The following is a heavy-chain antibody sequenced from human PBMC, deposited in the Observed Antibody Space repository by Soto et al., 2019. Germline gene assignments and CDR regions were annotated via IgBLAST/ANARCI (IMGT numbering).Heavy chain of an antibody. CDR3: AREGNDRHFFFDS. D-gene: IGHD3-3*02. V-gene: IGHV4-4*07. J-gene: IGHJ4*02. CDR1: GRSMISYY. Sequence: QLQESVPGLVKPSETLSLTCNVSGRSMISYYWSWIRQPAGKGLEWIGRVYTGGNTNYNPSLKRRVTMSVDTSKSQFSLTLASVTAADTAVYYCAREGNDRHFFFDSWGQGTLVTVSS. CDR2: VYTGGNT.